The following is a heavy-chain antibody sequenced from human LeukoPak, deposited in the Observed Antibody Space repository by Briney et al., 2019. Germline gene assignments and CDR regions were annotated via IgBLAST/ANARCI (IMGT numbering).Heavy chain of an antibody. D-gene: IGHD3-10*01. CDR3: ARDIWSGSGSYYNWFDP. V-gene: IGHV1-18*01. CDR1: GYTFTSYG. J-gene: IGHJ5*02. CDR2: ISVNNGNK. Sequence: GASVKVSCKASGYTFTSYGISWVRQAPGQGLEWMGWISVNNGNKNYVKKFKGRVTITTDTYTSTAYMELRSLRSDDTAVYYCARDIWSGSGSYYNWFDPWGQGTLVTVSS.